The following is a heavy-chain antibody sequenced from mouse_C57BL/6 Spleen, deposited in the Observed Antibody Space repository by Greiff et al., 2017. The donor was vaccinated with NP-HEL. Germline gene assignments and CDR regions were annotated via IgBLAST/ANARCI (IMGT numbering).Heavy chain of an antibody. CDR2: IDPSDSET. J-gene: IGHJ4*01. D-gene: IGHD4-1*01. V-gene: IGHV1-52*01. CDR3: ARWTGTDYAMDY. Sequence: QVQLKQPGAELVRPGSSVKLSCKASGYTFTSYWMHWVKQRPIQGLEWIGNIDPSDSETHYNQKFKDKATLTVDKSSSTAYMQLSSLTSEDSAVYYCARWTGTDYAMDYWGQGTSVTVSS. CDR1: GYTFTSYW.